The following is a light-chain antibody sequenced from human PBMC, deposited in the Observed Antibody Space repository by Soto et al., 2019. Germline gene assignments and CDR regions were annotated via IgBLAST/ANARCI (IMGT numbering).Light chain of an antibody. CDR3: SSYAGINNLGV. CDR1: SSDVSGYKY. V-gene: IGLV2-8*01. J-gene: IGLJ1*01. Sequence: QSVLTQPPSASGSPGQSVTISCTGTSSDVSGYKYVSWYQQHPGKAPKLMIFEVNKRPSGVPDRFSGSKSGNTASLTVSGLQAEDEADYYCSSYAGINNLGVFGTGTKLTVL. CDR2: EVN.